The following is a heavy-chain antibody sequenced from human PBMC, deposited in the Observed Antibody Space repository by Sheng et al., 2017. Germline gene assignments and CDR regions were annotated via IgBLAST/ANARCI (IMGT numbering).Heavy chain of an antibody. D-gene: IGHD3-22*01. CDR1: GGSISSYY. V-gene: IGHV4-59*01. CDR2: IYYSGST. J-gene: IGHJ4*02. CDR3: ARAQWYYYDSSGFYFDY. Sequence: QVQLQESGPGLVKPSETLSLTCTVSGGSISSYYWSWIRQPPGKGLEWIGYIYYSGSTNYNPSLKSRVTISVDTSKNQFSLKLSSVTAADTAVYYCARAQWYYYDSSGFYFDYWGQGTLVTVSS.